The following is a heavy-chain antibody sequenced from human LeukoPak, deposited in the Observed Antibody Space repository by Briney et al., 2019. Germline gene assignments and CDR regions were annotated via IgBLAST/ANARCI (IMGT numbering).Heavy chain of an antibody. Sequence: NPSEILSLTCTVSGGSISSSYWSWIRQPPGKGLEWIGYIHYSGSTNYNPSLKSRVTISVDTSKNQFSLKLTSMTAADTAVYYCARVGLDYGGNPPLLWYWGQGTLVTVSS. CDR2: IHYSGST. J-gene: IGHJ4*02. CDR3: ARVGLDYGGNPPLLWY. D-gene: IGHD4-23*01. CDR1: GGSISSSY. V-gene: IGHV4-59*08.